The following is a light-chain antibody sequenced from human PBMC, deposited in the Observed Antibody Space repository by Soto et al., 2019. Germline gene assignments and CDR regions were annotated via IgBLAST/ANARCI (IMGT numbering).Light chain of an antibody. V-gene: IGKV1-39*01. Sequence: HMTQSPSSLSASVGDRITVTCRASQRITTYVNWYQLKPGEAPKLLISTSGTLQRGVPSRFSGSGSGTDFTLTITRLQPADFATYCCQQTYSTPYTFGQGTKLEIK. J-gene: IGKJ2*01. CDR2: TSG. CDR3: QQTYSTPYT. CDR1: QRITTY.